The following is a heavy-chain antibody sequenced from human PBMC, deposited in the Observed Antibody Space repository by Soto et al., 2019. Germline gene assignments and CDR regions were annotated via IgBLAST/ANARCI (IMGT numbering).Heavy chain of an antibody. D-gene: IGHD3-3*01. CDR1: GFTFTSSA. V-gene: IGHV1-46*01. CDR3: AREGYDFWSGYYSSGNYYGMDV. Sequence: ASVKVSCKASGFTFTSSAMQWVRQARGQRLEWMGIINPSGGSTSYAQKFQGRVTMTRDTSTSTVYMELSSLRSEDTAVYYCAREGYDFWSGYYSSGNYYGMDVWGQGTTVTVSS. J-gene: IGHJ6*02. CDR2: INPSGGST.